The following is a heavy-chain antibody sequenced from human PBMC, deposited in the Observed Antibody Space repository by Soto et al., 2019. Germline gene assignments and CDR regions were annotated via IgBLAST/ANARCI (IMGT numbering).Heavy chain of an antibody. CDR2: IYPGDSDT. V-gene: IGHV5-51*01. D-gene: IGHD2-21*02. CDR1: GYSFTSYW. CDR3: ARPRGYCGGDCYSYYFDY. Sequence: EVQLVQSGAEVKKPGESLKISCKGSGYSFTSYWIGWVRQMPGKGLEWMGIIYPGDSDTRYSPSFQGQVTISADKSISTAYLQWSSLKASDTAMYYCARPRGYCGGDCYSYYFDYWGQGTLVTVSS. J-gene: IGHJ4*02.